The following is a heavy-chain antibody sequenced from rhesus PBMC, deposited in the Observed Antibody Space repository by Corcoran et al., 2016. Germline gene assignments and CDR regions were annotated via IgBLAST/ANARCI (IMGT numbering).Heavy chain of an antibody. CDR2: IYSKSEST. CDR1: GGTISSGSCY. Sequence: QVQLQESGPGVVKPSETLSLTCAVAGGTISSGSCYWSWIRRPPGKGLEWIGGIYSKSESTNYNPSLKSRVTISKDTSKNQFSLKLSSVTATDTAVYYCARDEYSNGGYYFDYWGQGVLVTVSS. J-gene: IGHJ4*01. CDR3: ARDEYSNGGYYFDY. V-gene: IGHV4S12*01. D-gene: IGHD4-23*01.